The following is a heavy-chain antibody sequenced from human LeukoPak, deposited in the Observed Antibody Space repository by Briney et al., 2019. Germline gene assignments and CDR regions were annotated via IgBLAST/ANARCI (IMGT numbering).Heavy chain of an antibody. Sequence: ASVKVSCKASGYTFTSYHLHWVRQAPGQGLEWMGIINPSGGSPNYAQKFQGRVTMTRDMSTSTVNMELSSLRSEDTAVYYCAAGKIIPDYWGQGTLVTVSS. J-gene: IGHJ4*02. CDR3: AAGKIIPDY. CDR1: GYTFTSYH. D-gene: IGHD2-21*01. CDR2: INPSGGSP. V-gene: IGHV1-46*01.